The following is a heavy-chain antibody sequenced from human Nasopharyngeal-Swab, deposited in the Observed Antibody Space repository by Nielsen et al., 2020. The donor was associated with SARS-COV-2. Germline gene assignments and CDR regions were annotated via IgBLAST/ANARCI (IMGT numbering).Heavy chain of an antibody. Sequence: GESLKISCAASGFTFNIHPLHWVRQAPGKGLEWVAVISYDGNNKYYADSVKGRFTISRDNSKNTLYLQMNSLRAEDTAVYYCARAFRYYYMDVWGKGTTVTVSS. J-gene: IGHJ6*03. CDR1: GFTFNIHP. CDR3: ARAFRYYYMDV. CDR2: ISYDGNNK. V-gene: IGHV3-30-3*01.